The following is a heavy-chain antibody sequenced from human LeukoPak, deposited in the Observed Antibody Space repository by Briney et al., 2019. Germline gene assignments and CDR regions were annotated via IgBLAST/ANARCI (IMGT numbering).Heavy chain of an antibody. J-gene: IGHJ4*02. CDR1: GFTFSSYA. CDR3: AKGHSSGWSEVVDY. V-gene: IGHV3-23*01. Sequence: GGSLRLSCAASGFTFSSYAMSWVRQAPGKGLEWVSAISGSGGSTYYADSVKGRFTISRDNSKNTLYLQMNSLRGDDTAVYYCAKGHSSGWSEVVDYWGQGALVTVSS. CDR2: ISGSGGST. D-gene: IGHD6-19*01.